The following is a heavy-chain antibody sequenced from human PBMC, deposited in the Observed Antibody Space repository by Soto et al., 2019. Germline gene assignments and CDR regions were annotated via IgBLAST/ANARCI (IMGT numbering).Heavy chain of an antibody. Sequence: QVQLVESGGGMVQPGRSLRLSCEASGFTFSTYGMHWVRQVPGKGLEWVAVISYDGSNTYYADSVKGRFSISRDNSKNTLYLQRNSLTAEDTAVDYCALATKYNSGWFCLIDFWGQGALVTVSS. J-gene: IGHJ4*02. V-gene: IGHV3-30*03. CDR2: ISYDGSNT. D-gene: IGHD6-19*01. CDR3: ALATKYNSGWFCLIDF. CDR1: GFTFSTYG.